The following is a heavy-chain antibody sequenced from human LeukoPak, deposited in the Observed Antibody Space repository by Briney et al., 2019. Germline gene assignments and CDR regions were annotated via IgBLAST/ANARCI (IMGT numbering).Heavy chain of an antibody. D-gene: IGHD3-16*01. J-gene: IGHJ4*02. V-gene: IGHV4-38-2*01. CDR2: IYQNGNS. CDR3: ARLRGGSEFDY. CDR1: GYSISSGYY. Sequence: PSETLSLTCAVSGYSISSGYYWGWIRQPPGKGLEWIGSIYQNGNSYYTPSLKSRVTISVDTSKNQFSLKLSSVTAADTAVYYCARLRGGSEFDYWGQGTLVTVSS.